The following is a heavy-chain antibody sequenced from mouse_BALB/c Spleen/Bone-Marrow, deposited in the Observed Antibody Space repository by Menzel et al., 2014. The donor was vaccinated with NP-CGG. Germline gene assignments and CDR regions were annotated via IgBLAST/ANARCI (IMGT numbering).Heavy chain of an antibody. CDR3: ARCLTGTSAMDY. D-gene: IGHD4-1*01. CDR2: INPGSGGT. Sequence: VQLQESGAELVRPGTSVKVSCKASGYALTNYLIEWVKQRPGQGLEWIGVINPGSGGTNYNEKFKAKATLTADKSSSTAYMQLSSLTSDDSAVYFCARCLTGTSAMDYWGQGTSVNVSS. J-gene: IGHJ4*01. CDR1: GYALTNYL. V-gene: IGHV1-54*01.